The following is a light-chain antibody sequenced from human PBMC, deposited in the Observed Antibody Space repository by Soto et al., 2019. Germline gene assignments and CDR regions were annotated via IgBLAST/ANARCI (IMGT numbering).Light chain of an antibody. CDR1: SSDVGGYNY. CDR2: DVS. CDR3: GSDAGSYTWV. V-gene: IGLV2-11*01. Sequence: QSVLTQPRSVSGSPGQSVTISCTGTSSDVGGYNYVSWYQQHPGKAPKLMIYDVSKRPSGVPDRFSGSKSGNTASLTISGRQAEDEADYYCGSDAGSYTWVFGGGTKLTVL. J-gene: IGLJ3*02.